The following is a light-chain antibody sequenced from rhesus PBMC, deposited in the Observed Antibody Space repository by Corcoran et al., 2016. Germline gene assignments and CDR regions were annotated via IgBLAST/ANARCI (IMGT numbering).Light chain of an antibody. V-gene: IGKV1-28*01. J-gene: IGKJ3*01. CDR2: AAS. CDR3: LQHNSYPFT. Sequence: DIQMTQSPSSLSASVGDTVTITCRASQGISSYLNWFQQKPGKAPKLLFYAASSLESGVPSRFSGSGSGTEVTLTISSLQPEDFAAYYCLQHNSYPFTFGPGTKLDIK. CDR1: QGISSY.